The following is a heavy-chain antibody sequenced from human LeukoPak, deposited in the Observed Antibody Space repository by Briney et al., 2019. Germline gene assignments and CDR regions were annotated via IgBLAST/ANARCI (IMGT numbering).Heavy chain of an antibody. D-gene: IGHD2-2*01. CDR1: GFTFSSYN. V-gene: IGHV3-21*01. J-gene: IGHJ3*01. CDR2: ISNTMTDM. CDR3: ARDRCGSTGCDNTFDL. Sequence: PGGSVRLSCAASGFTFSSYNMNWVSQAPEKGLECVSLISNTMTDMYYADSGKGRFTISRDNAKNSLYLQMNSLRAEDTAVYYCARDRCGSTGCDNTFDLWGQGTMVSVSS.